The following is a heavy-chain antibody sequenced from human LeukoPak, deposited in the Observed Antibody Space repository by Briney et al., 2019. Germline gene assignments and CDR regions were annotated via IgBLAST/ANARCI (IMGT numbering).Heavy chain of an antibody. V-gene: IGHV3-23*01. J-gene: IGHJ6*02. CDR2: ITGSGGNT. D-gene: IGHD6-13*01. CDR3: AKAASSSWPSYYYGMDV. CDR1: GFNFSSYS. Sequence: GGSLRLSCAASGFNFSSYSMSWVRQAPGKGLEWVSVITGSGGNTYYADSVKGRFTISKDNSKNTVYLQMSSPRVDDTAVYYCAKAASSSWPSYYYGMDVWGQGTTVTVSS.